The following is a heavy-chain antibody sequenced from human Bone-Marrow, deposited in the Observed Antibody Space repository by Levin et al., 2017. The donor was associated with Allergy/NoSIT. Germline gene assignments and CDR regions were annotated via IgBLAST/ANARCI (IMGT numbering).Heavy chain of an antibody. CDR3: ARDGDSWGYDYYYYYYMDV. Sequence: PSETLSLTCTVSGGSISSGSYYWSWIRQPAGKGLEWIGRIYTSGSTNYNPSLKSRVTISVDTSKNQFSLKLSSVTAADTAVYYCARDGDSWGYDYYYYYYMDVWGIGTTVTVSS. V-gene: IGHV4-61*02. J-gene: IGHJ6*03. D-gene: IGHD2-21*01. CDR1: GGSISSGSYY. CDR2: IYTSGST.